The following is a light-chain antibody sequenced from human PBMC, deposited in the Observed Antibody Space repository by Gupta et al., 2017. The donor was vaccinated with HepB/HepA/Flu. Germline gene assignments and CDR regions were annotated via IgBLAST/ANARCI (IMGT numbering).Light chain of an antibody. J-gene: IGLJ1*01. CDR2: DVS. CDR1: SGDFGGYDF. CDR3: GSYTGSTTRYV. Sequence: QSALTQPASVSGSPGQSNTISCAGTSGDFGGYDFVSWYQQHPGKAPKLIIYDVSNRPSGVSYRFSGSKSGNTASLTISGLQAEDEADYYCGSYTGSTTRYVFGTGTKVTVL. V-gene: IGLV2-14*03.